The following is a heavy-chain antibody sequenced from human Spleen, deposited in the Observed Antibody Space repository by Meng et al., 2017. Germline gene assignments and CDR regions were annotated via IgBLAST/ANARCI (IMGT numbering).Heavy chain of an antibody. V-gene: IGHV1-2*06. J-gene: IGHJ4*02. CDR3: VRDEDISAAGKLFGDY. D-gene: IGHD6-13*01. CDR2: IDPNSGGT. Sequence: QVALVQSGGEVKKAGASVKVSCKVSGYTFTAYWIHWVRQVPGQGLEWMGRIDPNSGGTQYAQKFQGRVTMTRDTSISTAYMELSRLRFDDTAVFYCVRDEDISAAGKLFGDYWGRGTLVTVSS. CDR1: GYTFTAYW.